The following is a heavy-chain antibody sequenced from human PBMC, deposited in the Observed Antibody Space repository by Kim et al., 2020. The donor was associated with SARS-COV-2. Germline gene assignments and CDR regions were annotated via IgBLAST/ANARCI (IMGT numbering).Heavy chain of an antibody. J-gene: IGHJ6*02. V-gene: IGHV1-3*01. CDR1: GYTFTSYA. D-gene: IGHD5-12*01. Sequence: ASVKVSCKASGYTFTSYAMHWVRQAPGQRLEWMGWINAGNGNTKYSQKFQGRVTITRDTSASTAYMELSSLRSEDTAVYYCARGIVATTIYYYYGMDVWGQGTTVTVSS. CDR2: INAGNGNT. CDR3: ARGIVATTIYYYYGMDV.